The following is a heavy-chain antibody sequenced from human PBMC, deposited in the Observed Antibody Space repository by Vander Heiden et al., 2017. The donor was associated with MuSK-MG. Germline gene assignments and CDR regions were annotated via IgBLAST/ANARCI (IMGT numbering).Heavy chain of an antibody. CDR3: TFFRPQGGY. Sequence: EVQLVESGGGLVQPGGSLKLSCAASGFTFSGSAMHWVRQASGKGLEWGGRIRSKANSYATAYAASVKGRFTISRDDSKNTAYLQMNSLKTEDTAVYYCTFFRPQGGYWGQGTRVTVAA. CDR2: IRSKANSYAT. J-gene: IGHJ4*02. CDR1: GFTFSGSA. D-gene: IGHD2-15*01. V-gene: IGHV3-73*01.